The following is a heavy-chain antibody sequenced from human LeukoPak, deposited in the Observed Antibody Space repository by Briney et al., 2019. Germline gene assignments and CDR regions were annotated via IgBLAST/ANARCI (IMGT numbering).Heavy chain of an antibody. J-gene: IGHJ6*03. Sequence: SETLSLTCAVYGGSFSNYYWSWIRRTPGKGMEGVREFNDSGRTNYNPSLMSRVTVSVDTFKNQCSLRLTSVTPTDTAVYYCARRWNYGRNYYIDVWGRGATVSVSS. V-gene: IGHV4-34*01. CDR2: FNDSGRT. CDR3: ARRWNYGRNYYIDV. D-gene: IGHD1-7*01. CDR1: GGSFSNYY.